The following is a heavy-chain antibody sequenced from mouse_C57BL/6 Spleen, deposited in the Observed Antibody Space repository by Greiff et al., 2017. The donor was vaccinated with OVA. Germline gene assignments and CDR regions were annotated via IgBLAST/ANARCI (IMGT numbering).Heavy chain of an antibody. CDR2: IDPGTGGT. J-gene: IGHJ4*01. CDR1: GYTFTDYE. Sequence: QVQLQQSGAELVRPGASVTLSCKASGYTFTDYEMHWVKQTPVHGLEWIGAIDPGTGGTAYNQKFKGKAILTADKSSSTAYMELRSLTSEDSAVSYCTRWDYYGSSMYGAIDYWGQGTTVTVAS. CDR3: TRWDYYGSSMYGAIDY. V-gene: IGHV1-15*01. D-gene: IGHD1-1*01.